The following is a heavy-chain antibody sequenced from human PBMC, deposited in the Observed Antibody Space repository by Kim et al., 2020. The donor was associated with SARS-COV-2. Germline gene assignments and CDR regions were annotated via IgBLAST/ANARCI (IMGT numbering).Heavy chain of an antibody. D-gene: IGHD2-2*01. CDR3: VAGYCSSTSCYYYFDY. J-gene: IGHJ4*02. V-gene: IGHV3-23*01. Sequence: SVKGRFTISRDNSKNTLYLQMNSLRAEDTAVYYCVAGYCSSTSCYYYFDYWGQGTLVTVSS.